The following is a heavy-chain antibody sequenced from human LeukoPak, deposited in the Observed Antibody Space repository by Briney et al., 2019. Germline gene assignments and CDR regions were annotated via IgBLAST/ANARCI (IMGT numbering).Heavy chain of an antibody. V-gene: IGHV1-46*01. CDR3: ARGMSPIAAAGTEPTRDY. J-gene: IGHJ4*02. CDR1: GYTFTSYY. CDR2: INPSGGST. D-gene: IGHD6-13*01. Sequence: ASVKVSCKASGYTFTSYYMHWVRQAPGQGLEWMGIINPSGGSTSYAQKFQGRVTMTRDTSTSTVYMELSGLRSEDTAVYYCARGMSPIAAAGTEPTRDYWGQGTLVTVSS.